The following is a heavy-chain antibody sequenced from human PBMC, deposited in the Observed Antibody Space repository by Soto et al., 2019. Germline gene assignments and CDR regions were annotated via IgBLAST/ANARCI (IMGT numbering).Heavy chain of an antibody. CDR1: GGTFSSYA. J-gene: IGHJ1*01. Sequence: QVQLVQSGAEVKKPGSSVKVSCKASGGTFSSYAISWVRQAPGQGLEWMGGIIPIFGTANYAQKFQGRVTIPEDESTSTAYMELSSLRSEDTAVYYCARGYYYDSSGYYGAEYFQHWGQGTLVTVSS. D-gene: IGHD3-22*01. CDR2: IIPIFGTA. V-gene: IGHV1-69*12. CDR3: ARGYYYDSSGYYGAEYFQH.